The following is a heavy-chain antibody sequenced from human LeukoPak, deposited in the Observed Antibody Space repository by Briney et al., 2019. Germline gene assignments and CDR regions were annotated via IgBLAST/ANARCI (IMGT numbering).Heavy chain of an antibody. CDR1: GFTFSSYA. D-gene: IGHD3-22*01. J-gene: IGHJ4*02. CDR2: ISYDGSNK. Sequence: GGSLRLSCAVSGFTFSSYAMQWVRRAPGKGLGRVAVISYDGSNKYYAESGRGRFTISTDNSKNTLYLQMNSLRAEDTAVYYCARDPGYYDSSGYYYFDYWGQGTLVTVSS. CDR3: ARDPGYYDSSGYYYFDY. V-gene: IGHV3-30-3*01.